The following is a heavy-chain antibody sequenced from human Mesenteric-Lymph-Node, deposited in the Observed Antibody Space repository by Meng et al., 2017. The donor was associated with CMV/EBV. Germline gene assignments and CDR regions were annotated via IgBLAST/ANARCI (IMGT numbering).Heavy chain of an antibody. Sequence: SETLSLTCTVSGGSISSSSYYWGWIRQPPGKGLEWIGSIYYSGSTYYNPSLKSRVTISLDTSKNQFSLKLSSVTAADTAVYYCARVDSSSVYYYYGMDVWGQGTTVTVSS. CDR1: GGSISSSSYY. V-gene: IGHV4-39*07. D-gene: IGHD6-6*01. CDR3: ARVDSSSVYYYYGMDV. CDR2: IYYSGST. J-gene: IGHJ6*02.